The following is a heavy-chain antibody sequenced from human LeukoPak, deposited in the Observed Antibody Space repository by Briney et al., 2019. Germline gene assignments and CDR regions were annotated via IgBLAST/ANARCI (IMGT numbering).Heavy chain of an antibody. Sequence: GASLRLSCAASGFTFSSYAMSWVRQAPGKGLEWVSAISGSGGSTYYADSVKGRFTISRDNSKNTLYLQMNSLRAEDTAVYHCAKLTGKDVLRLRFDPWGQGTLVTVSS. CDR3: AKLTGKDVLRLRFDP. CDR1: GFTFSSYA. V-gene: IGHV3-23*01. J-gene: IGHJ5*02. CDR2: ISGSGGST. D-gene: IGHD3-3*01.